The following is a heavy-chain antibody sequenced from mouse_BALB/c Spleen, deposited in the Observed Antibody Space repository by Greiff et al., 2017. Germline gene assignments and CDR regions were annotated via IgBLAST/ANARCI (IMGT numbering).Heavy chain of an antibody. Sequence: VQGVESGPGLVAPSQSLSITCTVSGFSLTGYGVNWVRQPPGKGLEWLGMIWGDGSTDYNSALKSRLSISKDNSKSQVFLKMYSLQTDDTARYYCARDGNYGYFDVWGAGTTVTVSS. CDR2: IWGDGST. D-gene: IGHD2-1*01. J-gene: IGHJ1*01. V-gene: IGHV2-6-7*01. CDR3: ARDGNYGYFDV. CDR1: GFSLTGYG.